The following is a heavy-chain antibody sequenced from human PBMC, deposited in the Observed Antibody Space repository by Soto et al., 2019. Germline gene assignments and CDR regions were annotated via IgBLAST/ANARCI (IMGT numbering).Heavy chain of an antibody. Sequence: GGSLRLSCAASGFTFSSYGMHWVRQAPGKGLEWVAVISYDGSNKYYADSVKGRFTISRDNSKNTLYLQMNSLRAEDTAVYYCAKTLWSGYYIYYGMDVWGQGTTVTVSS. CDR2: ISYDGSNK. CDR1: GFTFSSYG. V-gene: IGHV3-30*18. J-gene: IGHJ6*02. CDR3: AKTLWSGYYIYYGMDV. D-gene: IGHD3-3*01.